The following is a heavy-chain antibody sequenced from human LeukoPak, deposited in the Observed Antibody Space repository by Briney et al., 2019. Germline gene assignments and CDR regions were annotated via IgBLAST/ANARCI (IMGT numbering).Heavy chain of an antibody. V-gene: IGHV3-21*04. CDR3: ARDHSSSCQLLDY. D-gene: IGHD6-13*01. Sequence: GGSLRLSCAASGFTLSTYNMKWVRQAPRKGLEWVSSISTSSSYIYYADSVKGRFTISRDNARNSLYLQMNSLRSDDTAVYYCARDHSSSCQLLDYWGQGTLVTVSS. J-gene: IGHJ4*02. CDR1: GFTLSTYN. CDR2: ISTSSSYI.